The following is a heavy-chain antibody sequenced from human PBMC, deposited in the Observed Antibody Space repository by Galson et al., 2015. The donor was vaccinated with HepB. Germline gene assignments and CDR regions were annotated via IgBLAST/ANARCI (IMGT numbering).Heavy chain of an antibody. CDR1: GFTFSSYW. CDR3: SRDFGHYESSCYYYFSAFDI. Sequence: SLRLSCAASGFTFSSYWMHWVRQAPGKGLVWVSRIKTDGSNTTYADSVKGRFIISRNNAKNTLYLQMHSLRAEETAVYYCSRDFGHYESSCYYYFSAFDIWGQGTVGTVCS. D-gene: IGHD3-22*01. V-gene: IGHV3-74*01. CDR2: IKTDGSNT. J-gene: IGHJ3*02.